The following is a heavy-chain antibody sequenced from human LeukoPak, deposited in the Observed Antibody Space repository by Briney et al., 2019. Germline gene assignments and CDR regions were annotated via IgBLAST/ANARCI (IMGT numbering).Heavy chain of an antibody. CDR3: AARSVVPAATSFDY. Sequence: SETLSLTCTVPGGSISSGDYYWSWIRQPPGKGLEWIGYIYYSGSTYYNPSLKSRVTISVETSKNQFSLKLSSVTAADTAVYYCAARSVVPAATSFDYWGQGTLVTVSS. CDR2: IYYSGST. CDR1: GGSISSGDYY. V-gene: IGHV4-30-4*01. J-gene: IGHJ4*02. D-gene: IGHD2-2*01.